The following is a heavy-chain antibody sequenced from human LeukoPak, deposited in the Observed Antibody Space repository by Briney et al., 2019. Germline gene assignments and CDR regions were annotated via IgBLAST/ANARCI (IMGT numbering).Heavy chain of an antibody. J-gene: IGHJ3*02. CDR3: AREGDLFTIFGVKAFDI. CDR1: GFTFSSYA. Sequence: GRSLRLSCAASGFTFSSYAMHWVRQAPGKGLEWVAVISYDGSNKYYADSVKGRFTISRDNSKNTLYLQMNSLRAEDTAVYYCAREGDLFTIFGVKAFDIWGQGTMVTVSS. V-gene: IGHV3-30-3*01. D-gene: IGHD3-3*01. CDR2: ISYDGSNK.